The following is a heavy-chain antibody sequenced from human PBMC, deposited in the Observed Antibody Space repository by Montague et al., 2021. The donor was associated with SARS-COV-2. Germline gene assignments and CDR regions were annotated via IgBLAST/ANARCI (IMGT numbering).Heavy chain of an antibody. D-gene: IGHD1-14*01. Sequence: FLRLSCAASGFTFSSYAMHWVRQAPGKGLEWVAVISYDGSNKYYADSVKGRFTISRDNSKNTLYLQMNSLRAEDTAVYYCAREMVYDAFGIWGQGTMVTVSS. V-gene: IGHV3-30-3*01. J-gene: IGHJ3*02. CDR3: AREMVYDAFGI. CDR1: GFTFSSYA. CDR2: ISYDGSNK.